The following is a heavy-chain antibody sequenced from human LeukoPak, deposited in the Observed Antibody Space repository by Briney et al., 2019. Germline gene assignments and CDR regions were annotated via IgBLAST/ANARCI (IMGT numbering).Heavy chain of an antibody. CDR3: ARVVLGLYNLGE. CDR2: ISYSSDLM. Sequence: GGSLRLSCTASGLTISNYWMNWVRQAPGKGLEWVSYISYSSDLMAYVDSVRGRFTVSRDNAKNSLFLQMNSLREEDTAVYYCARVVLGLYNLGEWGQGTLVTVSS. D-gene: IGHD3-16*01. CDR1: GLTISNYW. V-gene: IGHV3-48*02. J-gene: IGHJ4*02.